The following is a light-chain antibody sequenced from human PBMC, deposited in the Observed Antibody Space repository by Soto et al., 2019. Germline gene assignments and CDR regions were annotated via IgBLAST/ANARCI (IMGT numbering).Light chain of an antibody. Sequence: QSALTQPPSASGSLGQSVTISCTGTSSDVGGYNYVSWHQQHPGKAPKVMIYEVNKRPPGVPDRFSGSKSGNTASLTVSGLQADDEDDYYCSSFAGGGNPVLLGGGTKLTVL. J-gene: IGLJ2*01. V-gene: IGLV2-8*01. CDR3: SSFAGGGNPVL. CDR2: EVN. CDR1: SSDVGGYNY.